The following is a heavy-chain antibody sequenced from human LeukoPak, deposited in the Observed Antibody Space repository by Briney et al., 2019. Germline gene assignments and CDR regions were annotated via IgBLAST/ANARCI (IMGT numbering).Heavy chain of an antibody. V-gene: IGHV3-30*14. CDR3: AREAVTRNYFDY. CDR1: AFTFSTYA. CDR2: ISYDGTNK. J-gene: IGHJ4*02. D-gene: IGHD4-17*01. Sequence: GGSLRLSCAASAFTFSTYAMHWVRQAPGKGLEWVAVISYDGTNKYYADSVKGRFTISRDNSKNTLYLQMNSLRAEDTAVYYCAREAVTRNYFDYWGQGTLVTVSS.